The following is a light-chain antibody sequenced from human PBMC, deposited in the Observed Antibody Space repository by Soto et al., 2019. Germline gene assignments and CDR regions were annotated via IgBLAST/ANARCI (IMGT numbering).Light chain of an antibody. CDR3: SSYTSSSVV. CDR2: DVS. Sequence: QSALTQPASVSGSPGQSITISCTGTSSDVGGYNYVSWYQQHPGKAPKLMIYDVSNRPSGVSNRFSGSKSGNTASLTISGLQAEDEGDYYCSSYTSSSVVFGGGTKLTVL. J-gene: IGLJ2*01. V-gene: IGLV2-14*01. CDR1: SSDVGGYNY.